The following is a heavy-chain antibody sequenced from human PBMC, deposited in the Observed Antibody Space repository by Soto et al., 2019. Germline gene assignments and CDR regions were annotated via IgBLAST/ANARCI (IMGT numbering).Heavy chain of an antibody. D-gene: IGHD3-22*01. CDR2: IIPILDTS. J-gene: IGHJ4*02. V-gene: IGHV1-69*08. CDR3: APDPRTIIAY. CDR1: GGTFSTYA. Sequence: QVHLVQSGAEVKKPGSSVKVSCKASGGTFSTYAISWVRQAPGQGLEWMGRIIPILDTSNYAQKFQGRVTITADKSTSTAYMELSSLRSEDTAVYYCAPDPRTIIAYWGQGTLVAVSS.